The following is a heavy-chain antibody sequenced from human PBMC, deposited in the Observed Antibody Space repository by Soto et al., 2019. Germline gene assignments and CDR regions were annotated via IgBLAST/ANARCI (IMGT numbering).Heavy chain of an antibody. CDR3: ARGKGIAARLGNWFDP. J-gene: IGHJ5*02. CDR2: VYFDGST. CDR1: GGSLGGTTYY. D-gene: IGHD6-6*01. V-gene: IGHV4-39*02. Sequence: SATLSLTCLVSGGSLGGTTYYRAWIRQPPGKGLEWIGSVYFDGSTYYNPSLKSRVTISVDTSMNHFSLRLTSVTAADTAVYFCARGKGIAARLGNWFDPWGQGTLVTFSS.